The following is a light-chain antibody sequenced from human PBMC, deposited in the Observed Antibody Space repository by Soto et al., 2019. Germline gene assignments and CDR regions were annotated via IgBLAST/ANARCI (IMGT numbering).Light chain of an antibody. CDR2: KAS. V-gene: IGKV1-5*03. Sequence: DIQMTQSPSTLSASVGDRVTITCRASQSISSWLAWYQQKPGKAPKLLIYKASILESGVPSRFSCSGSGTEFTLTISSLQPDDFATYYCQQLHSFSPTFGQGNKVEIK. J-gene: IGKJ1*01. CDR3: QQLHSFSPT. CDR1: QSISSW.